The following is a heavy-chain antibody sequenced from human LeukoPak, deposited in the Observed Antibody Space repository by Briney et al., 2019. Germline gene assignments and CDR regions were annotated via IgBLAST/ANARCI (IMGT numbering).Heavy chain of an antibody. D-gene: IGHD3-9*01. J-gene: IGHJ6*02. CDR2: IYYSGSS. Sequence: SQTLSVNCTVSGGSINNGGYYWSWIRQHPGKGLEWIGNIYYSGSSYYNPSLRSRVTISVDTSKNHFSLKLSSVTAADTAVYYCARQLSNYDILSLYYYYGMDVWGQGTTVTVSS. CDR1: GGSINNGGYY. V-gene: IGHV4-30-4*01. CDR3: ARQLSNYDILSLYYYYGMDV.